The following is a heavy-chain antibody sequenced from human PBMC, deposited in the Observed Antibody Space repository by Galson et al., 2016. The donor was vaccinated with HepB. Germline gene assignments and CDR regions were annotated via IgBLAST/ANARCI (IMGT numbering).Heavy chain of an antibody. J-gene: IGHJ4*02. Sequence: SLRLSCAVSGFTFSDSWMTWVRQAPGKGLEWVATIKQDGSEKYYADSLKGRFTISRDNAKSSLFLQMNSLRAEDSALYYCTRGGYCPDYWGQGTLVTVSS. D-gene: IGHD2-21*02. CDR2: IKQDGSEK. CDR3: TRGGYCPDY. CDR1: GFTFSDSW. V-gene: IGHV3-7*01.